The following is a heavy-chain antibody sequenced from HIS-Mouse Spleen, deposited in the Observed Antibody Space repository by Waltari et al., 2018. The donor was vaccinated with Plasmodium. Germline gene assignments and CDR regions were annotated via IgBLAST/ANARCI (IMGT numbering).Heavy chain of an antibody. J-gene: IGHJ4*02. CDR2: IDYSGST. D-gene: IGHD6-13*01. CDR3: ARSIAATVTFYFDY. Sequence: QVQLQESGPGLVEPSQSLSLTCTFSCGSIRRGGSYWRWIRQHPGKGLEWIGYIDYSGSTYYNPSLKSRVTISVDTSKNQFSLKLSSVTAADTAVYYCARSIAATVTFYFDYWGQGTLVTVSS. V-gene: IGHV4-31*03. CDR1: CGSIRRGGSY.